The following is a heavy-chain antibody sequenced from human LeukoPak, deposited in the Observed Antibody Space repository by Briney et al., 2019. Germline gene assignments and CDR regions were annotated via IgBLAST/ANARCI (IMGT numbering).Heavy chain of an antibody. D-gene: IGHD5-18*01. CDR2: IYSGGST. V-gene: IGHV3-53*01. CDR1: GFTVSSNY. J-gene: IGHJ4*02. CDR3: ARVTIIGYSYGESSHFDY. Sequence: GGSLRLSCAASGFTVSSNYMSWVRQAPGKGLEWVSVIYSGGSTYYADSVKGRFTISRDNSKNTLYLQMNSLRAEDTAVYYCARVTIIGYSYGESSHFDYWGQGTLVPSPQ.